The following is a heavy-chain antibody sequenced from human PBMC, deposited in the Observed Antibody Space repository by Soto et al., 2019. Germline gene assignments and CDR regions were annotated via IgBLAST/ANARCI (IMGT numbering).Heavy chain of an antibody. CDR3: ARESYDSALDY. V-gene: IGHV3-30*03. CDR1: GFSFSTYG. Sequence: PGGSLRLSCAASGFSFSTYGMHWVRQAPGKGLEWVAFISNDGSNKYYADSVKGRFTISRDNAKNSLYLQMNSLRAEDTAVYYSARESYDSALDYWGQGTLVTVSS. D-gene: IGHD3-16*01. CDR2: ISNDGSNK. J-gene: IGHJ4*02.